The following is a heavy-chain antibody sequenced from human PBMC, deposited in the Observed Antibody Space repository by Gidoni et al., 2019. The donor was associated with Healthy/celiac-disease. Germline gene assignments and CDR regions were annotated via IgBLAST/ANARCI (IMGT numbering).Heavy chain of an antibody. CDR3: AREDSGDVVVHPSPYYFDY. CDR1: GYSFTSYW. V-gene: IGHV5-51*01. Sequence: EVQLVQSGAEVKKPGESLKISCKGSGYSFTSYWIGWVRQMPGKGLEWMGIIYPGDSDTRYSPSFQGQVTISADKSISTAYLQWSSLKASDTAMYYCAREDSGDVVVHPSPYYFDYWGQGTLVTVSS. D-gene: IGHD7-27*01. J-gene: IGHJ4*02. CDR2: IYPGDSDT.